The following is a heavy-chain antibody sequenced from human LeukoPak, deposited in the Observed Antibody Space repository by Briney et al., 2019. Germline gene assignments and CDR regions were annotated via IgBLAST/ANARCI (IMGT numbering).Heavy chain of an antibody. CDR2: INHSGST. J-gene: IGHJ6*03. CDR3: ARDPHYYLDV. Sequence: SETLCLTCTVSGGSISSGGYYWSWIRQPPGKGLEWIGEINHSGSTNYNPSLKSRLTISVNTSKTQFSLKLSSVTAADTAVYYCARDPHYYLDVWGKGTTVSVSS. V-gene: IGHV4-31*03. CDR1: GGSISSGGYY.